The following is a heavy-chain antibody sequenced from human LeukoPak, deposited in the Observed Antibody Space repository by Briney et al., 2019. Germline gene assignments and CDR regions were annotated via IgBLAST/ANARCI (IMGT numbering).Heavy chain of an antibody. CDR3: ARDLNYYFDY. D-gene: IGHD1-1*01. V-gene: IGHV3-53*01. Sequence: PGGSLRLSCAASGLTVSSNYMSWVRQAPGKGLEWVSVIYSGGSTYCADSVKGRFTISRDNSKNTLYLQMNSLRAEDTAVYYCARDLNYYFDYWGQGTLVTVSS. CDR1: GLTVSSNY. CDR2: IYSGGST. J-gene: IGHJ4*02.